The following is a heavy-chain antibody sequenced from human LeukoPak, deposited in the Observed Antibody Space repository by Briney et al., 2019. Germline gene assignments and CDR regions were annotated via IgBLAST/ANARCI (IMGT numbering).Heavy chain of an antibody. CDR1: GGSISSDGYY. CDR2: IYYSGAT. D-gene: IGHD2-21*02. CDR3: AREGAYCGGDCYVDY. V-gene: IGHV4-31*11. J-gene: IGHJ4*02. Sequence: SETLSLTCAVSGGSISSDGYYWSWIRQHPGKGLEWIGYIYYSGATYYNPSLKCRVTISVDTSKNQLSLKLSSGTAADTAVYYCAREGAYCGGDCYVDYWGQGALVTVSS.